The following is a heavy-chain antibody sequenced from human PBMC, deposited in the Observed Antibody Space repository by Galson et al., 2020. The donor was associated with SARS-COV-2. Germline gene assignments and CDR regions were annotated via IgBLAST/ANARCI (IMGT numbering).Heavy chain of an antibody. CDR1: GFTFSSYA. CDR2: ISYDGSNK. Sequence: GESLKISCAASGFTFSSYAMHWVRQAPGKGLEWVAVISYDGSNKYYADSVKGRFTISRDNSKNTLYLQMNSLRAEDTAVYYCARALYGSGSYPLGYWGQGTLVTVSS. V-gene: IGHV3-30*01. CDR3: ARALYGSGSYPLGY. J-gene: IGHJ4*02. D-gene: IGHD3-10*01.